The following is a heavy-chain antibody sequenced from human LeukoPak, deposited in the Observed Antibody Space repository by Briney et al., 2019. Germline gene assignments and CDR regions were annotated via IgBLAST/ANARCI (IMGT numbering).Heavy chain of an antibody. CDR2: ISGSSSYT. D-gene: IGHD3-22*01. Sequence: GGSLRLSCAASGFTFSDYYMSWIRQAPGKGLEWVSYISGSSSYTNYADSVKGRFTISRDNAKNSLYLQMNSLRAEDTAVYYCARDFNYYDSSGIITDAFDIWGQGTMVTVSS. CDR3: ARDFNYYDSSGIITDAFDI. V-gene: IGHV3-11*06. CDR1: GFTFSDYY. J-gene: IGHJ3*02.